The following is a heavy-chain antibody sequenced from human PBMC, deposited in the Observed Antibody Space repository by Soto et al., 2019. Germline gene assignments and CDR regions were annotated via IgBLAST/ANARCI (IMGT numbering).Heavy chain of an antibody. Sequence: SETLSLTCAVYSGSFSDSYWSWIRQPPGKGLEWIGEINDSGRANYNPSLKSRVTITIDTSEKQFSLKMTSVTAADTAVYYCARGFGNYLWGHYHPYIDYWGQGNLVTVSS. CDR2: INDSGRA. J-gene: IGHJ4*02. CDR1: SGSFSDSY. V-gene: IGHV4-34*01. D-gene: IGHD3-16*01. CDR3: ARGFGNYLWGHYHPYIDY.